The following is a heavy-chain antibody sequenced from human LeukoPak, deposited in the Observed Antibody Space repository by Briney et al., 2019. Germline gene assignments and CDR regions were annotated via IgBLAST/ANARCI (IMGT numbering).Heavy chain of an antibody. CDR3: ARGLSTVTQIMTY. V-gene: IGHV3-66*02. CDR2: IYSGGTT. D-gene: IGHD4-17*01. Sequence: GGSLRLSCAASGFTFSSNFMSWVRQAPGKGLEWVSIIYSGGTTYYADSVRGRFTISRDNSKNTLHLQMNNLRTEDTAVYYCARGLSTVTQIMTYWGQGTLVTVSS. CDR1: GFTFSSNF. J-gene: IGHJ4*02.